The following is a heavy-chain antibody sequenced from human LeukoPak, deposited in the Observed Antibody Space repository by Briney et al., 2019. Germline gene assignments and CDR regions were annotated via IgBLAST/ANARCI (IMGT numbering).Heavy chain of an antibody. D-gene: IGHD1-1*01. CDR1: GFTFDEYA. V-gene: IGHV3-9*01. CDR3: AKDRGGSSQLGDAFDV. CDR2: ISYSSETI. J-gene: IGHJ3*01. Sequence: GGSLRLSCAASGFTFDEYAMHWGRQAPGRGLEWVSGISYSSETIGYVDSVKGRFTISRDNAKNSLYLQMNSLRAEDTALYYCAKDRGGSSQLGDAFDVWGQGTMVSVSS.